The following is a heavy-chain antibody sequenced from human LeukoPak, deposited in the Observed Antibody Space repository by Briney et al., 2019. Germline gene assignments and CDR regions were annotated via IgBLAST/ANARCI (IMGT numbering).Heavy chain of an antibody. CDR3: ARLTTVTNNWFDP. D-gene: IGHD4-17*01. J-gene: IGHJ5*02. Sequence: SVKVSCKAAGGTCSSYAISWVRQAPGQGLEWMGGIIPIFGTANYAQKFQGRVTITTDESTSTAYMELSSLRSEDTAVYYCARLTTVTNNWFDPWGQGTLVTVSS. V-gene: IGHV1-69*05. CDR1: GGTCSSYA. CDR2: IIPIFGTA.